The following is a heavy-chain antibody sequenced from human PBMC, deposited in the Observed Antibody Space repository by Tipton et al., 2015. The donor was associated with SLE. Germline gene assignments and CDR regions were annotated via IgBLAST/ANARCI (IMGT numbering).Heavy chain of an antibody. CDR3: AKDLNRVATSPFDC. D-gene: IGHD5-12*01. V-gene: IGHV3-23*01. Sequence: SLRLSCAASGFTFANYAMSWVRQAPGKGLEWVSAISGSGDRTYYADSVKAHFTISRDNSKNALYLQMNSLRVEDTAVYYCAKDLNRVATSPFDCWGQGTLVTVSS. CDR1: GFTFANYA. J-gene: IGHJ4*02. CDR2: ISGSGDRT.